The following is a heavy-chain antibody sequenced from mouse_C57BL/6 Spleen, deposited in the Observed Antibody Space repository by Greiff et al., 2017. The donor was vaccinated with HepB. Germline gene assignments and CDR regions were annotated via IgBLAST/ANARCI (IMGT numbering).Heavy chain of an antibody. Sequence: VQLQQSGPELVKPGASVKISCKASGYTFTDYYMNWVKQSHGKSLEWIGDINPNNGGTSYNQKFKGKATLTVDKYSSTAYMELRSLTSEDSAVYYCVPYYYGSSWFAYWGQGTLVTVSA. CDR1: GYTFTDYY. D-gene: IGHD1-1*01. V-gene: IGHV1-26*01. CDR3: VPYYYGSSWFAY. CDR2: INPNNGGT. J-gene: IGHJ3*01.